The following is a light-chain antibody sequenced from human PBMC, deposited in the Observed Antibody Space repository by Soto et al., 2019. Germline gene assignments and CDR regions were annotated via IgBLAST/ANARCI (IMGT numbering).Light chain of an antibody. Sequence: ESVLTQSPGNLSLSPGERATLSCRASQSVSSSYLAWYQQKPGQAPRLLIYGASSRATGIPDRFSGSVSGTDFTLTISRLEPEDFAVYYCQQYGSSPPETFGGGTKVEIK. CDR3: QQYGSSPPET. J-gene: IGKJ4*01. CDR2: GAS. CDR1: QSVSSSY. V-gene: IGKV3-20*01.